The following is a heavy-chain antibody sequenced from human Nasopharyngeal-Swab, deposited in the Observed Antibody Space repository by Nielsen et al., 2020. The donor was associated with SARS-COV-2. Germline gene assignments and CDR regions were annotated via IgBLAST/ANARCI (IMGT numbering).Heavy chain of an antibody. Sequence: ASVKVSCKASGYTFTGYYMHWVRQAPGQGLEWLGWINPNSGGTNYAQKFQGRVTMTRDTSISTAYMELSRLRSDDTAVYYCARVSSWYDYYGMDVWGQGTTVTVSS. CDR1: GYTFTGYY. CDR3: ARVSSWYDYYGMDV. V-gene: IGHV1-2*02. D-gene: IGHD6-13*01. J-gene: IGHJ6*02. CDR2: INPNSGGT.